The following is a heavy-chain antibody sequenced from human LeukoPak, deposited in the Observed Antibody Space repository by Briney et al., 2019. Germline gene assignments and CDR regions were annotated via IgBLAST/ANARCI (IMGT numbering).Heavy chain of an antibody. CDR2: ISGSGDRT. CDR3: ANSRGHGSGNL. D-gene: IGHD3-10*01. CDR1: GFTFSSYS. J-gene: IGHJ5*02. Sequence: GGSLRLSCAASGFTFSSYSMSWVRQAPGKGLEWVSGISGSGDRTYYADAVKGWFTISRDNSKNTVYLQMDSLRAEDTAVYYCANSRGHGSGNLWGQGTLVTVSS. V-gene: IGHV3-23*01.